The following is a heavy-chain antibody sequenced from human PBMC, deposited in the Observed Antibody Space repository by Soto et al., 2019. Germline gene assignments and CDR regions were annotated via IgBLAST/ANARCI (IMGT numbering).Heavy chain of an antibody. CDR2: ISAYNGKT. CDR3: ARVVYRLGRSAWYRDDC. CDR1: GYTFSSNG. V-gene: IGHV1-18*01. J-gene: IGHJ4*02. Sequence: QAHLLQSGTEVKKPGASVRVSCKASGYTFSSNGISWVRQAPGQGLEWMGCISAYNGKTYYEKKFQGRLTMTTDTSXSXXYMELRSLRSDATARYYCARVVYRLGRSAWYRDDCWGQGTLVTVSS. D-gene: IGHD6-19*01.